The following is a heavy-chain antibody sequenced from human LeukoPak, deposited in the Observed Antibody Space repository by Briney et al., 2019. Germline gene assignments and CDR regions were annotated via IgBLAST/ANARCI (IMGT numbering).Heavy chain of an antibody. CDR1: GFTFSSYE. CDR3: AKAYCGGDCFLNWFDP. CDR2: ISSSGSTI. D-gene: IGHD2-21*02. V-gene: IGHV3-48*03. J-gene: IGHJ5*02. Sequence: GGSLRLSCAASGFTFSSYEMNWVRQAPGKGLEWVSYISSSGSTIYYADSVKGRFTISRDNSKNTLYLQMNSLRAEDTAVYYCAKAYCGGDCFLNWFDPWGQGTLVTVSS.